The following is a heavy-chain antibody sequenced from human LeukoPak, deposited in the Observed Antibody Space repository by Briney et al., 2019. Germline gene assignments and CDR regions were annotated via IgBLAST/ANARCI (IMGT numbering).Heavy chain of an antibody. D-gene: IGHD3-22*01. V-gene: IGHV3-21*01. CDR1: GFTFSSYS. Sequence: GGSLRLSCAASGFTFSSYSMNWVRQAPGKGLEWVSSISSSSSYIYYADSVKGRFTISRDNAKNSLYLQVNSLRAEDTAVYYCALDYYDSSGYYRNWGQGTMVTVSS. CDR3: ALDYYDSSGYYRN. J-gene: IGHJ3*01. CDR2: ISSSSSYI.